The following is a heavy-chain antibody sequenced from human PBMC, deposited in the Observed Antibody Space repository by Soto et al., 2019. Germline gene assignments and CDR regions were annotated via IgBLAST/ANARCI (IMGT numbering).Heavy chain of an antibody. CDR2: INHSGST. V-gene: IGHV4-34*01. Sequence: PSEALSLTCAVYVGSYSGYYCSWIRQPPWQGHEWIGEINHSGSTNYNPSLKSRVTISVDTSKNQFSLKLSSVTAADTAVYYCARVRILTGYYDRYYYAMDVWSQGTTATVSS. D-gene: IGHD3-9*01. CDR3: ARVRILTGYYDRYYYAMDV. CDR1: VGSYSGYY. J-gene: IGHJ6*02.